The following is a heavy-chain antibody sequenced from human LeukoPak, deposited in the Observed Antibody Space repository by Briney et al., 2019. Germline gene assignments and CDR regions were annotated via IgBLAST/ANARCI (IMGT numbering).Heavy chain of an antibody. CDR2: IYYSGST. CDR3: ARRYCSSTSCYWDNYFDY. D-gene: IGHD2-2*01. J-gene: IGHJ4*02. CDR1: GFTVSSNS. V-gene: IGHV4-59*02. Sequence: GSLRLSCTVSGFTVSSNSMSWVRQAPGKGLEWIGSIYYSGSTNYNPSLKSRVTISVDTSKNQFSLKLSSVTAADTAVYYCARRYCSSTSCYWDNYFDYWGQGTLVTVSS.